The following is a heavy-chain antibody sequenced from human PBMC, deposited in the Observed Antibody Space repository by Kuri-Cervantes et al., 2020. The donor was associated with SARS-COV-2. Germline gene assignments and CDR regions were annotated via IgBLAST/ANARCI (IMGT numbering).Heavy chain of an antibody. J-gene: IGHJ4*02. D-gene: IGHD3-22*01. CDR3: TTDPSHPYYDDSGGYSGY. V-gene: IGHV3-21*01. Sequence: GGCLRLSCAASGFTFSSYSMNWVRQAPGKGLEWVSSISSSSSYIYYADSVKGRFTISRDNAKNSLYLQMNSLRAEDTAVYYCTTDPSHPYYDDSGGYSGYWGQGTLVTVSS. CDR1: GFTFSSYS. CDR2: ISSSSSYI.